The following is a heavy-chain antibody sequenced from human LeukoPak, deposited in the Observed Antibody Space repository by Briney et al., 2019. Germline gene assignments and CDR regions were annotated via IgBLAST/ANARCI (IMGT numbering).Heavy chain of an antibody. D-gene: IGHD1-14*01. CDR3: ARGVEPLAANTLAY. CDR1: GFTVITND. CDR2: LYSDGNT. J-gene: IGHJ4*01. V-gene: IGHV3-53*01. Sequence: GGSLRLSCAASGFTVITNDMTWVRQAPGKGLEWVSVLYSDGNTKYADSVQGRFTISRDNSKNTLYLEMNSLSPDDTAVYYCARGVEPLAANTLAYRGHGTLVTVSS.